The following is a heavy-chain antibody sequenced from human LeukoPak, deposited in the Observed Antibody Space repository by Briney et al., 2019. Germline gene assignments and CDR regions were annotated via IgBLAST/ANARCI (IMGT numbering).Heavy chain of an antibody. Sequence: SETLSLTCTVSGGSISSYYWSWIRQHPGKGLEWIGYIYYSGSTYYNPSLKSRVTISVDTSKNQFSLKLSSVTAADTAVYYCASNSGYDSGYFDYWGQGTLVTVSS. J-gene: IGHJ4*02. CDR2: IYYSGST. CDR1: GGSISSYY. V-gene: IGHV4-59*06. D-gene: IGHD5-12*01. CDR3: ASNSGYDSGYFDY.